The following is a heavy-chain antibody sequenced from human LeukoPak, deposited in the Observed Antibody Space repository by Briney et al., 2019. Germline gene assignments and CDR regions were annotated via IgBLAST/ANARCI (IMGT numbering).Heavy chain of an antibody. CDR2: ISSSGSTI. CDR1: GFTFSSYW. CDR3: AREGIAARDFDY. V-gene: IGHV3-48*04. J-gene: IGHJ4*02. D-gene: IGHD6-6*01. Sequence: QPGGSLRLSCAASGFTFSSYWMSWVRQAPGRGLEWVSYISSSGSTIYYADSVKGRFTISRDNAKNSLYLQMNSLRAEDTAVYYCAREGIAARDFDYWGQGTLVTVSS.